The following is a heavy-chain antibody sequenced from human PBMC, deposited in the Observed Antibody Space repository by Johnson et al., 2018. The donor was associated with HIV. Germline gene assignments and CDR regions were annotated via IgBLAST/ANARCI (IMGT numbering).Heavy chain of an antibody. V-gene: IGHV3-13*01. CDR1: GFTFSSYA. D-gene: IGHD3-22*01. CDR3: ARDVAATRIVVGGAYDAFDI. Sequence: VQLVESGGGVVRPGGSLRLSCAASGFTFSSYAMHWVRQATGKGLEWVSAIGTAGDTYYPGSVKGRFTISRENAKNSLYLQMNSLRAEDTAVYYCARDVAATRIVVGGAYDAFDIWGQGTMVTVSS. J-gene: IGHJ3*02. CDR2: IGTAGDT.